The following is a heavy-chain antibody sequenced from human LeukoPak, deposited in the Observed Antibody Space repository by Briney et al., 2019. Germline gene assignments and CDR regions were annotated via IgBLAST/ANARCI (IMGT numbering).Heavy chain of an antibody. Sequence: GGSLRLSCAASGFTFSTYAMSWVRQAPGKGLEWVSTISANGGITYYADSVKGRFTISRDNSKNTLDLQMNNPRGEDTAVYDCAKPPPDSSSWLFDYWGQGTLVTVSS. CDR3: AKPPPDSSSWLFDY. V-gene: IGHV3-23*01. CDR1: GFTFSTYA. D-gene: IGHD6-13*01. J-gene: IGHJ4*02. CDR2: ISANGGIT.